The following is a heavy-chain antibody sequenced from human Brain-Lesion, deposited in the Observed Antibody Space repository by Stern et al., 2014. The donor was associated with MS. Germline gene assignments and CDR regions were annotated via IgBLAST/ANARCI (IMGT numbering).Heavy chain of an antibody. CDR2: SDHSGST. J-gene: IGHJ4*02. V-gene: IGHV4-4*02. CDR3: ARFPASRPHVFDS. CDR1: GGSISSSNW. D-gene: IGHD6-13*01. Sequence: VQLVQSGPGLVKPSGTLSLTCAVSGGSISSSNWWSWVRQSPGKGLEWIGESDHSGSTIYNPSLKSRVTVSVAKSKNRFPLNLRSVTAADTAVYFCARFPASRPHVFDSWGQGTLVTVSS.